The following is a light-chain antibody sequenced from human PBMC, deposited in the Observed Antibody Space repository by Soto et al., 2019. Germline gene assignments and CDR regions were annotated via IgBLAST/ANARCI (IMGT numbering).Light chain of an antibody. CDR1: SSNIGADYG. J-gene: IGLJ1*01. Sequence: QSVLTQPPSVSGAPGQRVTISCTGSSSNIGADYGVHWYQHLPGTSPRLLMYRNRNRPSGVTDRFSGSKSGTSASLAITGLQAEDEADYYCQSYDSSLSAYVFGTGTKLTVL. CDR2: RNR. V-gene: IGLV1-40*01. CDR3: QSYDSSLSAYV.